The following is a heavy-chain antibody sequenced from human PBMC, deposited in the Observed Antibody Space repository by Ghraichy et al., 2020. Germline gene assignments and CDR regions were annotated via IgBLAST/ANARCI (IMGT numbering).Heavy chain of an antibody. CDR2: IYYSGST. J-gene: IGHJ4*02. V-gene: IGHV4-39*01. CDR1: GGSISSSSYY. D-gene: IGHD3-16*01. Sequence: SETLSLTCTVSGGSISSSSYYWGWIRQPPGKGLEWIGSIYYSGSTYYNPSLKSRVTISVDTSKNQFSLKLSSVTAADTAVYYCARLFWRGSNGGYFDYWGQGTLVTVSS. CDR3: ARLFWRGSNGGYFDY.